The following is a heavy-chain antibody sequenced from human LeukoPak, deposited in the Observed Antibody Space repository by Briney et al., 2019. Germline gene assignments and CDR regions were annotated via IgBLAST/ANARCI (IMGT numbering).Heavy chain of an antibody. Sequence: ASVRVSCKASGYTFTGYYMHWVRQAPGQGLEWMGWINPNSGGTNYAQKFQGRVTMTRDTSISTAYMELSRLRSDDTAVYYCARDSAPGDTYGLLGIDSWGQGTLVTVSS. D-gene: IGHD5-18*01. CDR3: ARDSAPGDTYGLLGIDS. J-gene: IGHJ4*02. CDR1: GYTFTGYY. CDR2: INPNSGGT. V-gene: IGHV1-2*02.